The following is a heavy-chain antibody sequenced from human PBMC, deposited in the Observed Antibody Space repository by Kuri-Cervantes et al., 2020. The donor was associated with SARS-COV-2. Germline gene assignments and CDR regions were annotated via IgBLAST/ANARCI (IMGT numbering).Heavy chain of an antibody. CDR2: IYSSGST. Sequence: SQTLSLTCAVYGGSFSSYYWSWIRQPPGKGPEWIGYIYSSGSTNYNPSLKSRVTISVDPSKNQFSLKLSYVTAADTAVYYCAREPQYGDYFDYWGQGTLVTVSS. V-gene: IGHV4-59*01. CDR3: AREPQYGDYFDY. CDR1: GGSFSSYY. J-gene: IGHJ4*02. D-gene: IGHD4-17*01.